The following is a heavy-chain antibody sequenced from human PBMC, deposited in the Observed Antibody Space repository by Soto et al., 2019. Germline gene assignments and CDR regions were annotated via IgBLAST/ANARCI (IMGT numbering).Heavy chain of an antibody. D-gene: IGHD5-18*01. V-gene: IGHV1-69*13. Sequence: SVKVSCKASGGTFSSYAISWVRQAPGQGLEWMGGIIPIFGTANYAQKFQGRVTITADESTSTAYMELSSLRSEDTAVYYCARTDVDTAMAFYFDYWGQGTLVTVSS. CDR1: GGTFSSYA. J-gene: IGHJ4*02. CDR3: ARTDVDTAMAFYFDY. CDR2: IIPIFGTA.